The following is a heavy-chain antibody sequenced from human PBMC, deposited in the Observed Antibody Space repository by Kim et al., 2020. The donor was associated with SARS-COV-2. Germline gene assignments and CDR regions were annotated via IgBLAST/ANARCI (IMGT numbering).Heavy chain of an antibody. Sequence: GGSLRLSCTASGFIFTNFDMTWVRQAPGEGLEWVSDINGGGTPTYHADSVKGRFTISRDNSRNTPYLQMNSLRGDDTAVYYCARGGVARPLDYWGQGSLVAVS. D-gene: IGHD2-8*02. CDR1: GFIFTNFD. CDR2: INGGGTPT. V-gene: IGHV3-23*01. J-gene: IGHJ4*02. CDR3: ARGGVARPLDY.